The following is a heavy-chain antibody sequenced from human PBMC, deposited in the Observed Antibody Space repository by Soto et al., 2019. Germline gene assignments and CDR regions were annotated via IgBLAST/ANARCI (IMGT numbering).Heavy chain of an antibody. Sequence: QVQLQESGPGLVNPSGTLSLTCAVSSISSSDWWGWVRQPPGKGLEWIGEIHHRGSGNYNPSLKSRLTISLDKSTNQFSLKLNSVTAADTAVYYCTTNDHYSLQYWGQGTLVTVSS. CDR3: TTNDHYSLQY. D-gene: IGHD1-1*01. J-gene: IGHJ4*02. V-gene: IGHV4-4*02. CDR1: SISSSDW. CDR2: IHHRGSG.